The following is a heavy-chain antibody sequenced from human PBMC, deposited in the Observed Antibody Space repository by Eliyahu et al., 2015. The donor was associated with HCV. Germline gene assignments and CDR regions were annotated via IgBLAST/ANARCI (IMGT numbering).Heavy chain of an antibody. CDR1: GFTFDNYA. Sequence: QVELVESGGAVVQPGGSLRLSCEASGFTFDNYALHWVRQAPGKRLQWVAVISFDGGIIYSADSVKGRFSISRDNSRKILYLQMNSLRPEDAAVYYCVRHSSSSNWWTGSLNYWGQGTLVTVSS. V-gene: IGHV3-30-3*01. J-gene: IGHJ4*02. CDR2: ISFDGGII. D-gene: IGHD3/OR15-3a*01. CDR3: VRHSSSSNWWTGSLNY.